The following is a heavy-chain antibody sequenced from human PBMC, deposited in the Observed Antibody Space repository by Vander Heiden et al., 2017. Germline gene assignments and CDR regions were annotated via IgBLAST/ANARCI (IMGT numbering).Heavy chain of an antibody. CDR2: IYPGDSDT. D-gene: IGHD5-18*01. Sequence: EVQLVQSGAEVKKPGESLKISCKGSGYSFTSYRIGWVRQMPGKGLEWMGSIYPGDSDTRYSPAVQGQVTISADKSSSTAYLRWSRMKASDTAMYYFATGPEYSYGIIDYWGQGTMVTVSS. V-gene: IGHV5-51*01. J-gene: IGHJ4*02. CDR1: GYSFTSYR. CDR3: ATGPEYSYGIIDY.